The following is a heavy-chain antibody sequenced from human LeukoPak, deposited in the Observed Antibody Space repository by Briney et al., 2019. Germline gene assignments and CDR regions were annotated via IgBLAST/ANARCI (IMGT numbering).Heavy chain of an antibody. Sequence: SETLSLTCTVSGGSISSYYWSWIRQPPGKGLEWIGYIYDSGSTNYNPSLKSRVTISLDTSKKQFSLKLTSVTATGTAVFYCARHYYGSGSSPMDVWGQGTTVTVSS. D-gene: IGHD3-10*01. J-gene: IGHJ6*02. V-gene: IGHV4-59*08. CDR2: IYDSGST. CDR1: GGSISSYY. CDR3: ARHYYGSGSSPMDV.